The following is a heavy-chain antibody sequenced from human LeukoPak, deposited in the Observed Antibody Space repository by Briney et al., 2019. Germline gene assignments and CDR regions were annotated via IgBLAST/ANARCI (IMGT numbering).Heavy chain of an antibody. Sequence: PSETLPLTCTVSGGSISSYYWSWIRQPAGKGLEWIGRIYTSGSTNYNPSLKSRVTMSVDTSKNQFSLKLSSATAADTAVYYCARERRSPYYDFWSGYWVDPWGQGTLVTVSS. V-gene: IGHV4-4*07. J-gene: IGHJ5*02. D-gene: IGHD3-3*01. CDR2: IYTSGST. CDR1: GGSISSYY. CDR3: ARERRSPYYDFWSGYWVDP.